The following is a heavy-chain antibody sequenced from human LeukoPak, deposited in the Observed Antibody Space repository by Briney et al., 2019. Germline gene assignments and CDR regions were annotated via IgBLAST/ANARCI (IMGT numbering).Heavy chain of an antibody. CDR3: AKAGSGSYYSGFDY. J-gene: IGHJ4*02. D-gene: IGHD1-26*01. Sequence: GGSLRLSCAASGFTFSSYSMHWVRQAPGKGLEWVAVIWYDGSNKYYADSVKGRFTISRDNSKNTLYLQMNSLRAEDTAVYYCAKAGSGSYYSGFDYWGQGTLVTVSS. V-gene: IGHV3-33*06. CDR1: GFTFSSYS. CDR2: IWYDGSNK.